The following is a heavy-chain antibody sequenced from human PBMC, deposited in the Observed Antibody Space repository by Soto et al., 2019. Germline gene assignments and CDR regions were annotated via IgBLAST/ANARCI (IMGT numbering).Heavy chain of an antibody. J-gene: IGHJ6*02. CDR1: GFTFSSFG. V-gene: IGHV3-33*08. D-gene: IGHD2-2*01. CDR2: IWYDGSNK. CDR3: ARAGVRGYYYYGMDV. Sequence: PGGSLRLSCAASGFTFSSFGMHWVRQAPGKGLEWVAVIWYDGSNKYYADSVKGRFTISRDNSKNTLYLQMNSLRAEDTAVYYCARAGVRGYYYYGMDVWGQGTTVTVSS.